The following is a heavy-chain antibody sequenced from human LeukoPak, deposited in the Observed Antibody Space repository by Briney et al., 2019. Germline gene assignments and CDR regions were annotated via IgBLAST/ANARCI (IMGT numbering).Heavy chain of an antibody. D-gene: IGHD4-17*01. CDR1: GFTFSSYN. J-gene: IGHJ4*02. Sequence: GGSLRLSCAASGFTFSSYNINWVRQAPGKGLEWVSYISSSRRTISYADSVKGRFTISRDNAKNSLYLQMNSLRAEDTAVYYCAREGSVTNDYWGQGSLVTVSS. V-gene: IGHV3-48*01. CDR3: AREGSVTNDY. CDR2: ISSSRRTI.